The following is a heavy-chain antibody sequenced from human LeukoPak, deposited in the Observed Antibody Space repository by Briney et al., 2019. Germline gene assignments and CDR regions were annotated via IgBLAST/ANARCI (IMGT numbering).Heavy chain of an antibody. CDR2: IYYSGST. CDR1: GGSISSYY. Sequence: PSETLSLTCTASGGSISSYYWSWIRQPPGKGLEWIGYIYYSGSTNYNPSLKSRVTISVDTSKNQFSLKLSSVTAADTAVYYCARGNWNYDYWGQGTLVTVSS. CDR3: ARGNWNYDY. D-gene: IGHD1-7*01. J-gene: IGHJ4*02. V-gene: IGHV4-59*01.